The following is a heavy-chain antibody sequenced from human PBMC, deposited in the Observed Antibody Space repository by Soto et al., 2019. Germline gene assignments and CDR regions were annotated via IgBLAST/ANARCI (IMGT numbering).Heavy chain of an antibody. CDR3: TRHAIIPKLQYGMDV. Sequence: SETLSLTGTVSVGSISGYYWSWIRQPPGKGLEWIGYIFYRGNTLYSPSLQSRVTISVDTSKNQFSLRLSSVTAADTAVYYCTRHAIIPKLQYGMDVWGQGASVTVSS. V-gene: IGHV4-59*01. D-gene: IGHD2-15*01. J-gene: IGHJ6*02. CDR1: VGSISGYY. CDR2: IFYRGNT.